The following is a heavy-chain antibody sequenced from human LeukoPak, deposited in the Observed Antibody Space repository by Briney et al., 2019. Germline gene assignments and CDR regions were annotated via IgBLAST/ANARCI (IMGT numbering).Heavy chain of an antibody. V-gene: IGHV1-69*01. CDR1: GGTFSSYA. CDR2: IIPLFGTT. Sequence: GSSVKVSCKASGGTFSSYAISWVRQAPGQGLEWMGGIIPLFGTTNYAQKFQGRVTITADESTSTAYMELSSLRSEDTAVYYCASSLAWFGPADAYYYYYMDVWGKGTTVTISS. D-gene: IGHD3-10*01. J-gene: IGHJ6*03. CDR3: ASSLAWFGPADAYYYYYMDV.